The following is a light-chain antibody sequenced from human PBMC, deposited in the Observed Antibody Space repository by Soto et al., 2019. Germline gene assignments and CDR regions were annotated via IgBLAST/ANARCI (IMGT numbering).Light chain of an antibody. V-gene: IGLV1-51*02. Sequence: QSVLTQPPSVSAAPGQKVTISCSGSSSNIGNNYVSWYQQLPGTAPKLLIYENNKRPSGIPDRFSGSKSGTSATLGITGLQTGDEADYYCGTWDSSLSAVVVRGGTKVTVL. J-gene: IGLJ2*01. CDR1: SSNIGNNY. CDR2: ENN. CDR3: GTWDSSLSAVV.